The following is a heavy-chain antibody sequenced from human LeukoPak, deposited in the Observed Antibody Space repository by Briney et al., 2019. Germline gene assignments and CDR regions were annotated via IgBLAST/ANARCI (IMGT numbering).Heavy chain of an antibody. J-gene: IGHJ4*02. CDR3: AKGSGWYV. D-gene: IGHD6-19*01. Sequence: GGSLRLSCAASVFTPSSSSMSWVRKAPGKGLEWGSVNSGSGESTDYADSVKGGFTISRDNSKNTLYLQINSLRDEDTAVDYCAKGSGWYVWGQGTLVTVSS. CDR1: VFTPSSSS. V-gene: IGHV3-23*01. CDR2: NSGSGEST.